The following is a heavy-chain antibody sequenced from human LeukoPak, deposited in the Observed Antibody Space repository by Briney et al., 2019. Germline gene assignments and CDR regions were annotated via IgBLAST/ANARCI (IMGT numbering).Heavy chain of an antibody. V-gene: IGHV1-8*02. D-gene: IGHD5-12*01. J-gene: IGHJ4*02. CDR2: MNPNSGNT. CDR1: GYTFTSYY. Sequence: ASVKVSCKASGYTFTSYYMHWVRQATGQGLEWMGWMNPNSGNTGYAQKFQGRVTMTRNTSISTAYMELSSLRSEDTAVYYCARFQTGYSGYEADYWGQGTLVTVSS. CDR3: ARFQTGYSGYEADY.